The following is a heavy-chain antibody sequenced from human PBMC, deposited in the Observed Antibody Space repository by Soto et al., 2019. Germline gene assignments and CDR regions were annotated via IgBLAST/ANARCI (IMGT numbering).Heavy chain of an antibody. V-gene: IGHV1-58*01. CDR3: AADPYYYDSSSYYSFDY. CDR1: GFTFRSTA. J-gene: IGHJ4*02. D-gene: IGHD3-22*01. CDR2: VVVGSGNT. Sequence: SVKVSCKASGFTFRSTAVQWVRQARGQRLEWIGWVVVGSGNTDYAQEFQDRVTITRDMSTSTTYMELSSLTSEDTAVYYCAADPYYYDSSSYYSFDYWGQGTLVTVSS.